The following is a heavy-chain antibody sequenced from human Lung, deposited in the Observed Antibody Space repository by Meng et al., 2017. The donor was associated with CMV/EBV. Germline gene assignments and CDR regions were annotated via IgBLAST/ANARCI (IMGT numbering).Heavy chain of an antibody. D-gene: IGHD2-15*01. CDR2: IYSGGST. CDR3: ARDLWAANPTGGGYYYYGMDV. J-gene: IGHJ6*02. CDR1: GFTVSSNY. Sequence: GESLKISCAASGFTVSSNYMSWVRQAPGKGLEWVSVIYSGGSTYYADSVKGRFTISRDNSKNTLYLQMNSLRAEDTAVYYCARDLWAANPTGGGYYYYGMDVWGQGTTVTVSS. V-gene: IGHV3-53*01.